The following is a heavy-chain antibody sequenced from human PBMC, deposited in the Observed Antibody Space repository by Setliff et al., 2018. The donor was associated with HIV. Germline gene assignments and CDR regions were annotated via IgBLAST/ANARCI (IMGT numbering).Heavy chain of an antibody. D-gene: IGHD6-6*01. CDR1: GYSISSGYY. CDR3: ARRPYYFDS. CDR2: IYHSGST. V-gene: IGHV4-38-2*02. J-gene: IGHJ4*02. Sequence: PSETLSLTCTVSGYSISSGYYWGWIRQPPGKGLEWIGSIYHSGSTYYNPSLKSRVTFSVDTSKNQFSPKLSSVTAADTAVYYCARRPYYFDSWGQGTLVTVS.